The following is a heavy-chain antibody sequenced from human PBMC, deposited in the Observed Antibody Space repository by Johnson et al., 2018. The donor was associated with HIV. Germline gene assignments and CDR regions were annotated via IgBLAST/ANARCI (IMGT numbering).Heavy chain of an antibody. D-gene: IGHD3-22*01. V-gene: IGHV3-30*02. CDR2: LRYDGDIT. CDR1: GFTFSNYG. J-gene: IGHJ3*02. CDR3: AKGQSSGYPKDALDI. Sequence: VQLVESGGGVVQPGRSLRLSCAASGFTFSNYGMHWVRQAPGKGLEWVAFLRYDGDITYYIDSVKGRFTISRDKSKNTLYLQMNSLRTEDTAMYYCAKGQSSGYPKDALDIWGRGTIVIISS.